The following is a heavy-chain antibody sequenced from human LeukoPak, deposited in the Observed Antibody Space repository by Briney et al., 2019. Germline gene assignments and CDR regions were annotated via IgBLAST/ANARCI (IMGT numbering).Heavy chain of an antibody. V-gene: IGHV3-30*03. Sequence: GRSLRLSCAASGFTFSSYGMHWVRQAPGKGLEWVAVISYDGSNKYYADSVKGRFTISRDNSKNTLYLQMNSLRAEDTAVYYCARDARGYSYGDNFDYWGQGTLVTVSS. J-gene: IGHJ4*02. CDR3: ARDARGYSYGDNFDY. D-gene: IGHD5-18*01. CDR2: ISYDGSNK. CDR1: GFTFSSYG.